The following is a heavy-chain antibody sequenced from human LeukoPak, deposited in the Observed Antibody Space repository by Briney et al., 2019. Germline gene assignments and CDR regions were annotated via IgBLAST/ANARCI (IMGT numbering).Heavy chain of an antibody. D-gene: IGHD1-14*01. CDR1: GSTFSSSS. V-gene: IGHV3-21*06. CDR2: ISGSSTYI. Sequence: GGSLRLSCTGSGSTFSSSSMNWVRQAPGKGLEWVSSISGSSTYIYYADSVKGRFTISRDNAKSSLYLQMTSLSAEDTAVYYCARGAGARALDYWGQGILVTVAS. CDR3: ARGAGARALDY. J-gene: IGHJ4*02.